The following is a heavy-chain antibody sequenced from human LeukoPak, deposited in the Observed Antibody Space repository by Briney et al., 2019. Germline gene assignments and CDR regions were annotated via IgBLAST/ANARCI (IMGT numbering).Heavy chain of an antibody. CDR1: GGTFSSYA. CDR3: ARGYCSGGSCYNNWFDP. V-gene: IGHV1-69*04. D-gene: IGHD2-15*01. J-gene: IGHJ5*02. Sequence: SVKVSCKASGGTFSSYAISWVRQAPGQGLEWMGRIFPILGIANYAQKFQGRVTITADKSTRTAYMELSSLRSEDTAVYYCARGYCSGGSCYNNWFDPWGQGTLVTVSS. CDR2: IFPILGIA.